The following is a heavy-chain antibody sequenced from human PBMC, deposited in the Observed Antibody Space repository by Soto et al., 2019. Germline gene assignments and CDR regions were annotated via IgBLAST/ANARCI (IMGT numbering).Heavy chain of an antibody. J-gene: IGHJ6*02. CDR1: GGSISSGGYY. V-gene: IGHV4-31*02. CDR2: IYYSGST. CDR3: ARGGGDYYYYGMDV. Sequence: QVQLQESGPGLVKPSQTLSLTWTVSGGSISSGGYYWSWIRQHPGKGLEWIGYIYYSGSTYYNPSLKSRVTISVDTSKNQFSLKLSSVTAADTAVYYCARGGGDYYYYGMDVWGQGTTVTVSS.